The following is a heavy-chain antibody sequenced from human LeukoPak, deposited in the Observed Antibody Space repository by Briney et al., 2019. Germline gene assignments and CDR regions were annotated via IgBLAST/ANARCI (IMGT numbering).Heavy chain of an antibody. CDR1: GYTFTSYY. V-gene: IGHV1-46*01. D-gene: IGHD6-19*01. CDR2: INPSGGST. J-gene: IGHJ3*02. CDR3: ARENSSGTPVGDAFDI. Sequence: ASVKVSCKASGYTFTSYYMHWVRQAPGQGLEWMGIINPSGGSTSYAQKFQGRVTMTRDTPTSTVYMELSSLRSEDTAVYYCARENSSGTPVGDAFDIWGQGTMVTVSS.